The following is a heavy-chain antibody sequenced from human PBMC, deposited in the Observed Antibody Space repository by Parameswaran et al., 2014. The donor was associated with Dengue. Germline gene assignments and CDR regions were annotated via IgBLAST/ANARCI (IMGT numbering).Heavy chain of an antibody. CDR2: IYYSGST. CDR3: ARSYGSGSYWIDY. Sequence: VRQAPGKGLEWIGYIYYSGSTNYNPSLKSRVTISVDTSKNQFSLKLSSVTAADTAVYYCARSYGSGSYWIDYWGQGTLVTVSS. D-gene: IGHD3-10*01. V-gene: IGHV4-59*01. J-gene: IGHJ4*02.